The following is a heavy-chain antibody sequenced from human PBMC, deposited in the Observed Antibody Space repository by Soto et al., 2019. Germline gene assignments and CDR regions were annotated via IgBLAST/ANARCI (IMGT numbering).Heavy chain of an antibody. D-gene: IGHD6-19*01. CDR1: GFTVSSNY. J-gene: IGHJ1*01. V-gene: IGHV3-66*01. CDR2: IYSGGST. Sequence: GGSLRLSCAASGFTVSSNYMSWVRQAPGKGLEWVSVIYSGGSTYYADSVKGRFTISRDNSKNTLYLQMNSLRAEDTAVYYCARLGQWPEREGLYFQHWGQGTLVTVSS. CDR3: ARLGQWPEREGLYFQH.